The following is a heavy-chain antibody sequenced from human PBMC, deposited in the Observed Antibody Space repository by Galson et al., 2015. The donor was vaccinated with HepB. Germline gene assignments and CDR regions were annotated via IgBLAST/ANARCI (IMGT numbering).Heavy chain of an antibody. CDR2: INPNSGGT. CDR1: GYTFTGYY. D-gene: IGHD3-10*01. V-gene: IGHV1-2*04. J-gene: IGHJ6*02. CDR3: ARAEGSSWEWVRGADRLGYYYGMDV. Sequence: SVKVSCKASGYTFTGYYMHWVRQAPGQGLEWMGWINPNSGGTNYAQKFQGWVTMTRDTSTSTVYMELSSLRSEDTAVYYCARAEGSSWEWVRGADRLGYYYGMDVWGQGTTVTVSS.